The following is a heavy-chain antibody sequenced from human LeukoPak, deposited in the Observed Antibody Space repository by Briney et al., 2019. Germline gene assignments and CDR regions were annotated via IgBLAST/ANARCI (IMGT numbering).Heavy chain of an antibody. D-gene: IGHD1-26*01. CDR3: ARDFGIVGARALYYFDY. CDR2: IYTSGST. Sequence: SETLSLTCTVSGGSISSYYWSWIRQPAGKGLEWIGRIYTSGSTNYNPSLKSRVTMSVDTSKNQFSLKLSSVTAADTAVYYCARDFGIVGARALYYFDYWGQGTPVTVSS. V-gene: IGHV4-4*07. CDR1: GGSISSYY. J-gene: IGHJ4*02.